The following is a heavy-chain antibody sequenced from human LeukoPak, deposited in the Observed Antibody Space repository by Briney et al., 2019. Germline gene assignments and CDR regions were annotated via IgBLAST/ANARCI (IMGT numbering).Heavy chain of an antibody. D-gene: IGHD3-10*01. V-gene: IGHV4-34*01. CDR2: INHSGST. J-gene: IGHJ4*02. CDR3: ARSAGTLDY. CDR1: GGSFSGYY. Sequence: SETLSLTCAVYGGSFSGYYWSWIRQPPGKGLEWIGEINHSGSTNYNPSLKSRVTISVDTSKNQFSLKLSSVTAADTAVYYCARSAGTLDYWGQGTLVTVSS.